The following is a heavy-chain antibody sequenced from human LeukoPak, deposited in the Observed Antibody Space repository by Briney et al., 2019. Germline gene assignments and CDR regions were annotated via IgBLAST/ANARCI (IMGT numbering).Heavy chain of an antibody. CDR2: ISSSSSYI. J-gene: IGHJ3*02. Sequence: GGSLRLSCAASGFTFSSYSMNWVRQAPGKGLEWVSSISSSSSYIYYADSVKGRSTISRDNAKNSLYLQMNSLRAEDTAVYYCARDGYTGTGHYGDAFDIWGQGTMVTVSS. V-gene: IGHV3-21*01. D-gene: IGHD1-1*01. CDR1: GFTFSSYS. CDR3: ARDGYTGTGHYGDAFDI.